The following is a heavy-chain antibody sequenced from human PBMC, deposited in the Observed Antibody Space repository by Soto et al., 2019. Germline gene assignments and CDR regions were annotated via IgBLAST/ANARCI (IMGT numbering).Heavy chain of an antibody. CDR3: ARDAFSAYYDSSGYYYGY. CDR2: INPSGGST. V-gene: IGHV1-46*01. CDR1: GYTFTSYY. D-gene: IGHD3-22*01. Sequence: GASVKVSCKASGYTFTSYYMHWVRQAPGQGLEWMGIINPSGGSTSYAQKFQGRVTMTRDTSTSTVYMELSSLRSEDTAVYYCARDAFSAYYDSSGYYYGYWGQGTLVTVSS. J-gene: IGHJ4*02.